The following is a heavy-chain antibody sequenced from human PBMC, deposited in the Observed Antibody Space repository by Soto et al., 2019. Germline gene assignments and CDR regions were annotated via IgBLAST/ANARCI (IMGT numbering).Heavy chain of an antibody. CDR2: ISYDGSNT. CDR1: GFTFSNYA. Sequence: GGSLRLSCAASGFTFSNYAMHWVRQAPGKGLEWVALISYDGSNTYSADSVKDRFTISRDNSKNTLYLQMSSLRAEDTALYYCARVVGATTTYSYYGLDVWGQGTTVTV. D-gene: IGHD1-26*01. CDR3: ARVVGATTTYSYYGLDV. V-gene: IGHV3-30*04. J-gene: IGHJ6*02.